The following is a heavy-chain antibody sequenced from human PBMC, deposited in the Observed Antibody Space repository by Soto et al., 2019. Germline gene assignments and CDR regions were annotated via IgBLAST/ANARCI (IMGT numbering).Heavy chain of an antibody. CDR3: VRDNHWSYDY. CDR1: GFIFMSHW. V-gene: IGHV3-74*01. Sequence: PGGSLRRSCAASGFIFMSHWMDWGLQAPGKGLVWVSHIGPDGSNMRDADSVQGRFTISRDNARNTLYLQMNSLRDEDTAVYYCVRDNHWSYDYWGQGILVTVSS. D-gene: IGHD2-8*02. J-gene: IGHJ4*02. CDR2: IGPDGSNM.